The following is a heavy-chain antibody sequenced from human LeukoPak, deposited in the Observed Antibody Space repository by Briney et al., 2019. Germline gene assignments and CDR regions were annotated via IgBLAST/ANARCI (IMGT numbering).Heavy chain of an antibody. CDR1: GYTFTGYY. Sequence: RASVKVSCKASGYTFTGYYMHWVRQAPGQGLEWMGWINPNSGGTNYAQKFQGRVTITADKSTSTAYMELSSLRSEDTAVYYCAREVVPNYFDYWGQGTLVTVSS. CDR3: AREVVPNYFDY. V-gene: IGHV1-2*02. J-gene: IGHJ4*02. CDR2: INPNSGGT.